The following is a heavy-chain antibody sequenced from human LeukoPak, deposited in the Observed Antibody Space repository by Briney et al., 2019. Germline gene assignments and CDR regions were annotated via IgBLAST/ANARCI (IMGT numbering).Heavy chain of an antibody. Sequence: SETLSLTCTVSGGSISSSSYYWGWIRQPPGKGLEWIGSIYYSGSTYYNPSLKSRVTISVDTSKNQFSLKLSSVTAADTAVYYCARVTRLSYYMDVWGKGTTVTVSS. CDR2: IYYSGST. CDR3: ARVTRLSYYMDV. V-gene: IGHV4-39*01. D-gene: IGHD5-18*01. CDR1: GGSISSSSYY. J-gene: IGHJ6*03.